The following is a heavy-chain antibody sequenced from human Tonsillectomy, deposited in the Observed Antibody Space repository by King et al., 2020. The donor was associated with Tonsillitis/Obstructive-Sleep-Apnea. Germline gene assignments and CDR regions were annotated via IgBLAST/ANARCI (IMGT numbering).Heavy chain of an antibody. J-gene: IGHJ6*03. CDR1: GGSFSGYY. CDR3: SGGFPAAIHDYYYYYMDV. D-gene: IGHD2-2*02. Sequence: QLQQWGAGLLKPSETLSLTCAVYGGSFSGYYWSWIRQPPGKGLEWIGEINHSGSTNYNPSLKSRVTISVDTSKNQFSLKLSSVTAADTAVYYCSGGFPAAIHDYYYYYMDVWGKGTTVTVSS. CDR2: INHSGST. V-gene: IGHV4-34*01.